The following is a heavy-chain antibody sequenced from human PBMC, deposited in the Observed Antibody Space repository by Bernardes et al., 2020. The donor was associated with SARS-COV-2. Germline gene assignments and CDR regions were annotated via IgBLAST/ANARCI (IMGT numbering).Heavy chain of an antibody. Sequence: GGSLRLSCAASGFTFDDYAMHWVRQAPGKGLEWVSGISWNGGTIHYADSVKGRFTISRDNAKNSLYLQMNSLRTEDTALYYCAKADSSNYFGFVDYWGQGTLVSVSS. CDR1: GFTFDDYA. D-gene: IGHD3-22*01. CDR2: ISWNGGTI. V-gene: IGHV3-9*01. CDR3: AKADSSNYFGFVDY. J-gene: IGHJ4*02.